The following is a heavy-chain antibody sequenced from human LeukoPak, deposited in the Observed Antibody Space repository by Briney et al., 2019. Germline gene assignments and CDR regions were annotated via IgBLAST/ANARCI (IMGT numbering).Heavy chain of an antibody. D-gene: IGHD5-24*01. V-gene: IGHV4-59*08. CDR1: GGSISSYY. CDR3: AGDPFVEMATARPP. CDR2: IYYSGST. J-gene: IGHJ5*02. Sequence: SETLSLTCTVSGGSISSYYWSWIRQPPGKGLEWIGYIYYSGSTNCNPSLKSRVTISVDTSKNQFSLKLSSVTAADTAVYYCAGDPFVEMATARPPWGQGTLVTVSS.